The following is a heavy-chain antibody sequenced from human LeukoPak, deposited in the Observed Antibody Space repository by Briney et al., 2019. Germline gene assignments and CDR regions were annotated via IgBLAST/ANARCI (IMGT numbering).Heavy chain of an antibody. V-gene: IGHV1-18*01. J-gene: IGHJ6*03. D-gene: IGHD6-13*01. Sequence: GASVKVSCRASGYSFNSYGINWVRQAPGQGLKWMGWINTHSGNTNYAQKFQGRVTMTTDTSTSTAYMELRSLRSDDTAVYYCARGVGIAAATYFYYYMDVWGKGTTVTVPS. CDR3: ARGVGIAAATYFYYYMDV. CDR1: GYSFNSYG. CDR2: INTHSGNT.